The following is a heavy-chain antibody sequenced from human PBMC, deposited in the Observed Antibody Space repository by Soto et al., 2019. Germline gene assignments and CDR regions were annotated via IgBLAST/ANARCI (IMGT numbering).Heavy chain of an antibody. D-gene: IGHD6-6*01. J-gene: IGHJ4*02. CDR3: ARGGGRVYSSSDFDY. V-gene: IGHV4-59*01. Sequence: SETLSLTCTVSGGSISPYYWSWIRQPPGKGLEWIAYIYYSGSTNYNPSLKGRVTISVDTSKNQFSLKVISVTAADTVVYYCARGGGRVYSSSDFDYWGQGTLVTVSS. CDR2: IYYSGST. CDR1: GGSISPYY.